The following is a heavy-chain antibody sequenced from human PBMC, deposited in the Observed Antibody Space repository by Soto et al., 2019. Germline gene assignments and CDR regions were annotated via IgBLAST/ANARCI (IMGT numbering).Heavy chain of an antibody. J-gene: IGHJ3*02. CDR3: ARCRFYSSTWYTAFDI. D-gene: IGHD6-13*01. CDR2: VSNTGNT. Sequence: QLQLQESGPGLVKPSETLSLTCSVSGGSIRGGYYWGWVRQPPGKGLEWIGCVSNTGNTYQSPSLKSRRIISADTPNNQFSLRLSSVTAEDTAVYYCARCRFYSSTWYTAFDIWGHGTAVTVPS. CDR1: GGSIRGGYY. V-gene: IGHV4-39*01.